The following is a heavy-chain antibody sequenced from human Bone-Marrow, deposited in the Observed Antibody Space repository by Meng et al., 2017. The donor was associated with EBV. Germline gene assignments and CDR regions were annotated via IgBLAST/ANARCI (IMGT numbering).Heavy chain of an antibody. V-gene: IGHV4-59*01. J-gene: IGHJ5*02. CDR3: ARSAHTEGWFDP. CDR1: GGSISSYY. CDR2: IYYSGST. Sequence: VPLQGSGPGLVKPSGTLSLTCTVSGGSISSYYWSWIRQPPGKGLEWIGYIYYSGSTNYNPSLKSRVTISVDTSKNQFSLKLSSVTAADTAVYYCARSAHTEGWFDPWGQGTLVTVSS.